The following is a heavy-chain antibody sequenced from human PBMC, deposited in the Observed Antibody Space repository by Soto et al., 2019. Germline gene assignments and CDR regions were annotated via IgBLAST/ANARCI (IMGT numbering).Heavy chain of an antibody. CDR1: GGSCCGYY. CDR3: ARTLKPNTVTPSRWFDP. CDR2: INHSGST. V-gene: IGHV4-34*01. D-gene: IGHD4-17*01. Sequence: TSQILSLSCAVYGGSCCGYYWSWIRQPPGKGLEWIGEINHSGSTNYNPSLQSRVTISVDTSKNQFSLKLSSVTAADTAVYYCARTLKPNTVTPSRWFDPGGQGTLVTVSS. J-gene: IGHJ5*02.